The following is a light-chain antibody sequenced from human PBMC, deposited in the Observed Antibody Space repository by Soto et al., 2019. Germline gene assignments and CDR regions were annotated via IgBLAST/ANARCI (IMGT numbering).Light chain of an antibody. Sequence: QLVLTQPPSASGTPGQRVTISCSGSSSNIGRNTVNWYQQLPGTAPKLLIYSSNQRPSGVPDRFSGSKSGTSASLAISGLQSEDEADYYCAAWDASLNGPWVFGGGTKLTVL. V-gene: IGLV1-44*01. J-gene: IGLJ3*02. CDR1: SSNIGRNT. CDR2: SSN. CDR3: AAWDASLNGPWV.